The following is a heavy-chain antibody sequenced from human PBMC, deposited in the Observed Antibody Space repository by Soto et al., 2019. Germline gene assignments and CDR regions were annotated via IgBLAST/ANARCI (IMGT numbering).Heavy chain of an antibody. J-gene: IGHJ5*02. CDR1: GYTFTSYA. CDR3: ARAPARVVRGVITQNWFDP. V-gene: IGHV1-3*01. D-gene: IGHD3-10*01. CDR2: INAGNGNT. Sequence: SVKVSCKASGYTFTSYAMHWVRQAPGQRLEWMGWINAGNGNTKYSQKFQGRVTITRDTSASTAYMELSSLRSEDTAVYYCARAPARVVRGVITQNWFDPWGQGTLVTVSS.